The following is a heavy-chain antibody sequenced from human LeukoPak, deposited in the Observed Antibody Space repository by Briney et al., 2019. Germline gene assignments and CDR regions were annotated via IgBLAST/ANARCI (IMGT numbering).Heavy chain of an antibody. CDR2: IYYSGST. Sequence: SETLSLTCTVSGGSISSYYWSWIRQPPGKGLEWIGYIYYSGSTNYNPSLKSRVTISVDTSKNQFSLKLSSVTAADTAVYYCARGVDSFVVDYWGQGTLVTVSS. CDR3: ARGVDSFVVDY. J-gene: IGHJ4*02. D-gene: IGHD2-15*01. CDR1: GGSISSYY. V-gene: IGHV4-59*01.